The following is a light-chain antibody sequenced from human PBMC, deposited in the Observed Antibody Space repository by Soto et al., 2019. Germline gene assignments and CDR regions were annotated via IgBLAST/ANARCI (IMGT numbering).Light chain of an antibody. CDR3: QQYGSTPT. CDR2: GAS. CDR1: QSVSSSY. J-gene: IGKJ4*01. V-gene: IGKV3-20*01. Sequence: EIVLTQSPGTLSLSPWEIATLSCRASQSVSSSYLAWYQQKPGQAPRLLIYGASSRATGIPDRFSGSGSGTDFTLTISRLEPEDFAVYYCQQYGSTPTFGGGTKVDIK.